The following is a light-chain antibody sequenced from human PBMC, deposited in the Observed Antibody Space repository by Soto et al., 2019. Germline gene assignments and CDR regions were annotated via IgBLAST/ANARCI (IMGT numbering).Light chain of an antibody. CDR2: EVS. V-gene: IGLV2-14*01. CDR1: SSDVGGYNY. CDR3: SSYTSSSTPV. J-gene: IGLJ3*02. Sequence: QSALTQPASVSGSPGQSITISCTGTSSDVGGYNYVSWYQQHPGKAPKLMIYEVSNRPSGVAHRFSGSKSGNTASLTISGLQDEDEAYYCCSSYTSSSTPVFGGGTKLTVL.